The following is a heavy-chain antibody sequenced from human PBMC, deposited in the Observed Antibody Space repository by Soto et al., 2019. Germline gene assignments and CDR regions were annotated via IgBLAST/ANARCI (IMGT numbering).Heavy chain of an antibody. CDR1: GFTISSNY. Sequence: EVQLLESGGGLVQPGGSLRLSCAASGFTISSNYMNWVRQAPGKGLEWVSIIYNDGSTYYADSVKGRFTISRDNSKNTLYLQMNSLRVEDTAVYYCARDSYMGVWGQGTTVTVSS. D-gene: IGHD6-6*01. CDR3: ARDSYMGV. J-gene: IGHJ6*02. CDR2: IYNDGST. V-gene: IGHV3-53*01.